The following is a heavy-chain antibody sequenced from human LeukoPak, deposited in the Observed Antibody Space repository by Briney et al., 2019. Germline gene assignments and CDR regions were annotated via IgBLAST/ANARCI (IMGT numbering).Heavy chain of an antibody. Sequence: GGSLRLSCAASGFTFSSYSMNWVRQAPGKGLEWVSSISSSSSYIYYGDSVKGRFTISRDNAKNSLYLQMNSLRAVDTAVYYCARSTTVVTQFDYWGQGTLVTVSS. CDR3: ARSTTVVTQFDY. D-gene: IGHD4-23*01. CDR2: ISSSSSYI. J-gene: IGHJ4*02. V-gene: IGHV3-21*01. CDR1: GFTFSSYS.